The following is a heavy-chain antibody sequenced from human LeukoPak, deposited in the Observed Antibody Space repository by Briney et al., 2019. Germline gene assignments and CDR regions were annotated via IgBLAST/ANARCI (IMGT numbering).Heavy chain of an antibody. D-gene: IGHD3-22*01. V-gene: IGHV1-18*01. CDR2: ISAYNGNT. CDR1: GYTFTSYG. Sequence: PRASVKVSCKASGYTFTSYGISWVRQAPGQGLEWMGWISAYNGNTNYAQKLQGRVTMTTDTSTSTACMELRSLRSDDTAVYYCARDPEDYYDSSGYGPQDYWGQGTLVTVSS. CDR3: ARDPEDYYDSSGYGPQDY. J-gene: IGHJ4*02.